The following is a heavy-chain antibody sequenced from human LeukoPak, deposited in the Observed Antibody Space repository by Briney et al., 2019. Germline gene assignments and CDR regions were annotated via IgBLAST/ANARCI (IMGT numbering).Heavy chain of an antibody. J-gene: IGHJ6*03. CDR1: GYSFTSYW. CDR3: ARRGGNYYYYMDV. Sequence: GESLKISCEASGYSFTSYWIGWVRQMPGKGLEWMGIIYPGDSDTRYSPSFQGQVTISADKSISTAYLQWSSLKASDTAMYYCARRGGNYYYYMDVWGKGTTVTVSS. CDR2: IYPGDSDT. V-gene: IGHV5-51*01.